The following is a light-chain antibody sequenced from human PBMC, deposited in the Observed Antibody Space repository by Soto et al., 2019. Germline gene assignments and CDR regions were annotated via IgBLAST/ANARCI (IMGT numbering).Light chain of an antibody. CDR2: WAS. CDR1: QSVLYSSNNKNY. V-gene: IGKV4-1*01. Sequence: DIVMTQSPDSLAVSLGERATINCKSSQSVLYSSNNKNYLAWYQQKPRQPPKLLIYWASTRESGVPDRFSGSGSGTDFTLTIGSLQAEDVAVYYCQQYYSTPLAFGQGTKVEIK. CDR3: QQYYSTPLA. J-gene: IGKJ1*01.